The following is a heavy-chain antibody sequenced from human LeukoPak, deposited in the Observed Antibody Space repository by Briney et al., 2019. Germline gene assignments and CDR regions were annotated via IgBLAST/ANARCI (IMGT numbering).Heavy chain of an antibody. Sequence: PGGSLRLSCAASGFTFSSYGMHWVRQAPGKGLEWVAVIWYDGSNKYYADSVKGRFTISRDNSKNTLYLQMNSLRAEDTAVYYCARVQSGSYDSSDYWGQGTLVTVSS. J-gene: IGHJ4*02. V-gene: IGHV3-33*01. CDR2: IWYDGSNK. D-gene: IGHD3-16*01. CDR3: ARVQSGSYDSSDY. CDR1: GFTFSSYG.